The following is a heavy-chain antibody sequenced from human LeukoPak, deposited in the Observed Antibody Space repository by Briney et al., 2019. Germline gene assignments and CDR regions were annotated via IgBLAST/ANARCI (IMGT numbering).Heavy chain of an antibody. D-gene: IGHD3-10*01. CDR2: ISYSGST. V-gene: IGHV4-59*01. J-gene: IGHJ4*02. CDR3: ARGRVPNY. Sequence: SETLSLTCTGSGDSISNYYWSWLRQPPGKGLEWIGYISYSGSTNSNPSLYSRVTISIVMSKNQFSLRLSSVTAADTAVYYCARGRVPNYWGQGTLVTVSS. CDR1: GDSISNYY.